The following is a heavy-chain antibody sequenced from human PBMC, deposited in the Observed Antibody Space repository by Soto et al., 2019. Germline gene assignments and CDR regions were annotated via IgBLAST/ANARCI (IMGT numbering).Heavy chain of an antibody. CDR1: GGSISSYY. CDR2: IYYSGST. Sequence: SETLSLTCTVSGGSISSYYWSWIRKPPGKGLEWIGYIYYSGSTNYNPSLKSRVTISVDTSKNQFSLKLSSVTAADTAVYYCARDLNTYYYGSGRPARYYYYYGRGGWGQGTTVTVSS. CDR3: ARDLNTYYYGSGRPARYYYYYGRGG. J-gene: IGHJ6*02. V-gene: IGHV4-59*01. D-gene: IGHD3-10*01.